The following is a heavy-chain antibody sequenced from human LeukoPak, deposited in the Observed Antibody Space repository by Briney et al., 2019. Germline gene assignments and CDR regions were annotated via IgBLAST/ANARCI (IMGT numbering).Heavy chain of an antibody. D-gene: IGHD5-24*01. CDR1: GGSISSSSSY. V-gene: IGHV4-39*02. CDR2: IYYSGST. CDR3: ARESRDGYNHDAFDI. Sequence: SETLSLTCSVSGGSISSSSSYWGWIRQPPGKGLEWIGSIYYSGSTYYNPSLKSRVTISVDTSKNQFSLKLSSVTAADTAVYYCARESRDGYNHDAFDIWGQGTMVTVSS. J-gene: IGHJ3*02.